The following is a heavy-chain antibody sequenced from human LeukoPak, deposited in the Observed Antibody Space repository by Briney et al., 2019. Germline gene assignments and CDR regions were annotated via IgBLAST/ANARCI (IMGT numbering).Heavy chain of an antibody. V-gene: IGHV3-30*04. Sequence: GGSLRLSCAASGFTFSSYAMHWVRQAPGKGLEWVAVISYDGSNKYYADSVKGRSTISRDNSKNTLYLQMNSLRAEDTAVYYCARAVRYCSSTSCPKGTYYYYYGMDVWGKGTTVTVSS. CDR1: GFTFSSYA. D-gene: IGHD2-2*01. CDR3: ARAVRYCSSTSCPKGTYYYYYGMDV. J-gene: IGHJ6*04. CDR2: ISYDGSNK.